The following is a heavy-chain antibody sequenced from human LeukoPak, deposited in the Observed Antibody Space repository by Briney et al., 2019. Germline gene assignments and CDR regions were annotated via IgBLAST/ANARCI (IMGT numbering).Heavy chain of an antibody. Sequence: GGSLRLSCAASGFTVSSNYMSWVRQAPGKGLEWVSVIYSGGSTYYADSVKGRFTISRDNSKNTLYLQMNSLRAEDTAVYYCARVASGSYYPHYYYNYYMDVWGKGTTVTVSS. CDR2: IYSGGST. D-gene: IGHD3-10*01. J-gene: IGHJ6*03. CDR1: GFTVSSNY. V-gene: IGHV3-53*01. CDR3: ARVASGSYYPHYYYNYYMDV.